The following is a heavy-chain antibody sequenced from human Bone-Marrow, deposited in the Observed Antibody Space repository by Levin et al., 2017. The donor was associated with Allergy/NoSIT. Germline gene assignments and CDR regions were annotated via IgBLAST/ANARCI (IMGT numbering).Heavy chain of an antibody. Sequence: GGSLRLSCAASGFTFSTSWMTWVRLAPGKGLEWVANIKPDGSEKYYVDSVKGRFAISRDNGNNLLFLQMNSLRAEDTALYYCARPKFSNNWYTSSDYWGQGTLVTVSS. CDR2: IKPDGSEK. J-gene: IGHJ4*02. D-gene: IGHD1/OR15-1a*01. CDR1: GFTFSTSW. CDR3: ARPKFSNNWYTSSDY. V-gene: IGHV3-7*01.